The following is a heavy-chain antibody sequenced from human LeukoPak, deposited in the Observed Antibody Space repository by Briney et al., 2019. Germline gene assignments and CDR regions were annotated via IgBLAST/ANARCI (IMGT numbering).Heavy chain of an antibody. CDR1: GGSISSYY. J-gene: IGHJ4*02. V-gene: IGHV4-59*01. CDR2: IYYSGTT. D-gene: IGHD6-13*01. CDR3: ARHSGFSSSWYYFDY. Sequence: PSETLSLTCTVSGGSISSYYWSWIRQPPGKGLEWIGYIYYSGTTSYNPSLKSRVTISVDMSKNQFSLRLSSVTAADTAVYYCARHSGFSSSWYYFDYWGQGTLVTVSS.